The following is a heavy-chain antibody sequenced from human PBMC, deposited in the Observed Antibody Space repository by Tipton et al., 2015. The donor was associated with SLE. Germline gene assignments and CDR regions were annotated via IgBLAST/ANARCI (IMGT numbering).Heavy chain of an antibody. Sequence: TLSLTCSVSGDSMSSYCWSWIRQSPGKGLEWIGYVYDRGTTNYNPSVMNRVVISLDRSENQVSLRLTSVTAADTAVYYCARDFWSGYGSFDYWGQGALVTVSS. D-gene: IGHD3-3*01. J-gene: IGHJ4*02. CDR1: GDSMSSYC. CDR3: ARDFWSGYGSFDY. CDR2: VYDRGTT. V-gene: IGHV4-59*01.